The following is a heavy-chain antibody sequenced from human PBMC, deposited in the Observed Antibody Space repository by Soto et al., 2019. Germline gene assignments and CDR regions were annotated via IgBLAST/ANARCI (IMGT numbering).Heavy chain of an antibody. Sequence: EAQLVESGGGLVQPGGSLRLSCAASGFTCSNYEMHWVRQSPVKGLEYVSGISNNGAHTDYAKSVKGRFTISRGNSENTPYLQMGRLRAEAMALYYCARRGYGSRWPNVYMDVWGKGTTVTVSS. CDR3: ARRGYGSRWPNVYMDV. V-gene: IGHV3-64*01. CDR2: ISNNGAHT. D-gene: IGHD6-13*01. J-gene: IGHJ6*03. CDR1: GFTCSNYE.